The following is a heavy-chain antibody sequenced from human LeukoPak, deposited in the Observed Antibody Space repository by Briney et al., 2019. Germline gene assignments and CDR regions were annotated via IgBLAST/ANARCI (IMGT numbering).Heavy chain of an antibody. Sequence: GGSLRLSCAASGFTLSSYGMHWVRQAPGKGLEWVAVIWYDGSNKYYADSVKGRLTISRDNSKNTLYLQMNSLRAEDTAVYYCARFGELLSYFDYWGQGTLVTVSS. J-gene: IGHJ4*02. D-gene: IGHD3-10*01. CDR3: ARFGELLSYFDY. CDR2: IWYDGSNK. V-gene: IGHV3-33*01. CDR1: GFTLSSYG.